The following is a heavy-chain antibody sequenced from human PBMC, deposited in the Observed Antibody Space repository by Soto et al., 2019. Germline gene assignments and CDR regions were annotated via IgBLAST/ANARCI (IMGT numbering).Heavy chain of an antibody. V-gene: IGHV3-30-3*01. Sequence: GGSLRLSCAASGFTFSSYAMHLVRQAPGKGLEWVAVISYDGSNRYYADSVKGRFTISRDNSKNTLYLQMNSLRAEDTAVYYCARGSDFWSGYHLGALDYWGQGTLVTVSS. CDR3: ARGSDFWSGYHLGALDY. J-gene: IGHJ4*02. CDR1: GFTFSSYA. CDR2: ISYDGSNR. D-gene: IGHD3-3*01.